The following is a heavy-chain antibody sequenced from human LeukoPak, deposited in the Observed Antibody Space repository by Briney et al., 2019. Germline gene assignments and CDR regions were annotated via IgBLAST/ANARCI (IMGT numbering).Heavy chain of an antibody. D-gene: IGHD3-10*01. CDR3: ARPLLYYYGSETYFWFDP. V-gene: IGHV3-7*01. CDR2: IKQDGSEQ. Sequence: GGSLRLSCAASGFTFTTYWMGWVRQAPGKGLEWVANIKQDGSEQYYVDSVKGRFTISRDNAKNSLSLQMNSLRAEDTAVYYCARPLLYYYGSETYFWFDPWGQGTLVTISS. J-gene: IGHJ5*02. CDR1: GFTFTTYW.